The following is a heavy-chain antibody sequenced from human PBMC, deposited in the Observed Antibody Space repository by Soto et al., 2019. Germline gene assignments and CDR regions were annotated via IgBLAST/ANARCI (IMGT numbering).Heavy chain of an antibody. CDR3: ARGSIAAAGMGNYYYMDV. V-gene: IGHV4-59*01. D-gene: IGHD6-13*01. J-gene: IGHJ6*03. Sequence: SETLSLTCTVSGGSISSYYWSWIRQPPGKGLEWIGYIYYSGSTNYNPSLKSRVTISVDTSKNQFSLKLSSVTAADTAVYYCARGSIAAAGMGNYYYMDVWGKGTTVTVSS. CDR2: IYYSGST. CDR1: GGSISSYY.